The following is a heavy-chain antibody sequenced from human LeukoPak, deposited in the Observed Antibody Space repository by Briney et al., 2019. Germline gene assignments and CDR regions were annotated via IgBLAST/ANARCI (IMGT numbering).Heavy chain of an antibody. Sequence: ASVKVSCKASGYTFTGYYMHWVRQGPGQGLEWMGWINPNGGGTNYAQKFQGRVTMTRDTSISTAYMELSRLRSDDTAVYYCARKENDYGERGAFDIWGQGTMVTVSS. J-gene: IGHJ3*02. V-gene: IGHV1-2*02. CDR2: INPNGGGT. CDR3: ARKENDYGERGAFDI. CDR1: GYTFTGYY. D-gene: IGHD4-17*01.